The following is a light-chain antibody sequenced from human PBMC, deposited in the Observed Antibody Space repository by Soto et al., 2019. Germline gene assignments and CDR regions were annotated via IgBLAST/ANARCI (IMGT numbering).Light chain of an antibody. J-gene: IGKJ3*01. CDR2: AAY. Sequence: DIQMTQSPSSLSASVGDRVTITCRASQGIRNDLGWYQQKPRKAPKRLIYAAYRLHSGPSSRLSGRVCGTEFTLKLKSVETEDGATYHCAVFNSYLWTVGPGTKVDIK. V-gene: IGKV1-17*01. CDR3: AVFNSYLWT. CDR1: QGIRND.